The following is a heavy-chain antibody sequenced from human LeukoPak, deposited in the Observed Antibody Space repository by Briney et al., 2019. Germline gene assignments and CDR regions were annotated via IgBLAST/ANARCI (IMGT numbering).Heavy chain of an antibody. Sequence: ASVKVSCKASGGTFSSYAISWVRQAPGQGLEWMGGIIPIFGTANYAQKFQGRVTITADKSTSTAYMELSSLRSEDTAVYYCARSGDYRGYYYYMDVWGKGTTVTVSS. V-gene: IGHV1-69*06. CDR1: GGTFSSYA. CDR2: IIPIFGTA. J-gene: IGHJ6*03. CDR3: ARSGDYRGYYYYMDV. D-gene: IGHD4-17*01.